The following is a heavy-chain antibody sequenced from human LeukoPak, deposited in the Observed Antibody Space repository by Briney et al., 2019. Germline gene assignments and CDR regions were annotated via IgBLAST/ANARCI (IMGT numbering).Heavy chain of an antibody. CDR3: ARGDTAMDYFDY. Sequence: SETLSLTCTVSGGSISSYYWSWIRQPPGKGLEWIGYIYYSGSTNYNPSLKSRVTISVDTSKNQFSLKLSSVTAADTAVYYCARGDTAMDYFDYWGQGILVTVSS. D-gene: IGHD5-18*01. CDR2: IYYSGST. V-gene: IGHV4-59*08. J-gene: IGHJ4*02. CDR1: GGSISSYY.